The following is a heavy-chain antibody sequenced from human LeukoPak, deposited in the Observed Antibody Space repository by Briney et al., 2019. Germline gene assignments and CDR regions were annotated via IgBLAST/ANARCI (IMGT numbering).Heavy chain of an antibody. CDR3: ARQGRRRLLWFGELLRRGRDWFDP. J-gene: IGHJ5*02. CDR2: MNPNSGNT. V-gene: IGHV1-8*03. CDR1: GYTFTSYD. Sequence: ASVKVSCKASGYTFTSYDINWVRQATGQGLEWMGWMNPNSGNTGYAQKFQGRVTITRNTSISTAYMELSSLRSEDTAVYYCARQGRRRLLWFGELLRRGRDWFDPWGQGTLVTVSS. D-gene: IGHD3-10*01.